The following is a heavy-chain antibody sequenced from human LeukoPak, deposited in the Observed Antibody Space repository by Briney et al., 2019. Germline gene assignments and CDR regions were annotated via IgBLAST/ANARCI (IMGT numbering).Heavy chain of an antibody. CDR3: ARLPYYYYGMDV. Sequence: MPSETLSPTCTVSGGSISSSSYYWGWIRQPPGKGLEWIGGIYYSGSTYYNPSLKSRVTISVDTSKNQFSLKLSSVTAADTAVYYCARLPYYYYGMDVWGQGTTVTVSS. CDR2: IYYSGST. CDR1: GGSISSSSYY. J-gene: IGHJ6*02. V-gene: IGHV4-39*01.